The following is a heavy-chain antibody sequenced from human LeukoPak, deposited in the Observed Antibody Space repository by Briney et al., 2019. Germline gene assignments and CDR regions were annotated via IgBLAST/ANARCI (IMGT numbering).Heavy chain of an antibody. J-gene: IGHJ3*02. Sequence: PGWSLRLSCAASGFTFSDYYMSWIRQAPGRGLEWVSYVSSSSSYTNYADSVRGRFTISRDNAKDSLYLQMNSLRAEDTAVYYCARDWTYYYDSSGYYRAFDIWGQGTMVTVSS. CDR1: GFTFSDYY. V-gene: IGHV3-11*06. CDR2: VSSSSSYT. CDR3: ARDWTYYYDSSGYYRAFDI. D-gene: IGHD3-22*01.